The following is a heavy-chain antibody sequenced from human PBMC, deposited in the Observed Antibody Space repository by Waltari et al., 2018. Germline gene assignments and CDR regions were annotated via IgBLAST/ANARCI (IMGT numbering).Heavy chain of an antibody. V-gene: IGHV1-69*01. CDR2: IIPIFGKA. D-gene: IGHD2-2*02. J-gene: IGHJ6*02. Sequence: QVQLVQSGAEVKKPGSSVKVSCKASGGTFSSYAISWVRRAPGQGLEWMGGIIPIFGKANYAQKFQGRVTITADESTSTAYMELSSLRSEDTAVYYCARVYCSSTSCYRYYGMDVWGQGTTVTVSS. CDR3: ARVYCSSTSCYRYYGMDV. CDR1: GGTFSSYA.